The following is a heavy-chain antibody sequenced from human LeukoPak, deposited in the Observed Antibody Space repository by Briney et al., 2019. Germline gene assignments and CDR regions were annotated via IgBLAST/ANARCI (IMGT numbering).Heavy chain of an antibody. CDR1: GGTFSSYA. CDR2: IIPIFGTA. CDR3: ATDYGGNLGSDY. V-gene: IGHV1-69*13. J-gene: IGHJ4*02. D-gene: IGHD4-23*01. Sequence: SVKVSCKASGGTFSSYAISWVRQAPGQGLEWMGGIIPIFGTANYAQKFQGRVTITADESTSTAYMELSSLRSEDTAVYYCATDYGGNLGSDYWGQGTLVTVSS.